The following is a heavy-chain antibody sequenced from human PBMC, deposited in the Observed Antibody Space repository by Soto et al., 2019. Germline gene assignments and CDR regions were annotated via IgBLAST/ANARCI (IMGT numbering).Heavy chain of an antibody. Sequence: QVQLVQSGAEVKKPGSSVKVSCKASGGTFSSYAISWVRQAPGQGIEWMGGISPIFGTANYAQKFQGRVTITADESTSTAYMDLSSMRSEDTAVYYCASSAFGARKPNWYFELWGRGTLVTVSS. CDR1: GGTFSSYA. J-gene: IGHJ2*01. V-gene: IGHV1-69*01. CDR2: ISPIFGTA. CDR3: ASSAFGARKPNWYFEL. D-gene: IGHD6-6*01.